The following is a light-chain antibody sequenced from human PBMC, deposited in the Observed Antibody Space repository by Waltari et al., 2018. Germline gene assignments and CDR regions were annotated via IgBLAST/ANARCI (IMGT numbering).Light chain of an antibody. J-gene: IGLJ3*02. CDR2: EVS. Sequence: QSALTQPASVSGSPGQSITISCSGTDSDVGAYDFVSWYQQHPGKAPHLIIYEVSNRPSGISNRFSASKSGNTASLTISGLQAEDEADYYCSSYLGGNIWVFGGGTRLTV. CDR3: SSYLGGNIWV. V-gene: IGLV2-14*01. CDR1: DSDVGAYDF.